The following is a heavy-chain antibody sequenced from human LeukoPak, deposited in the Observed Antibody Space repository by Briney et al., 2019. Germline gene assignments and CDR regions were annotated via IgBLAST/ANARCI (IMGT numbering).Heavy chain of an antibody. J-gene: IGHJ4*02. CDR3: ARYNFGAAYALFDY. Sequence: SETLSLTCTVSGGSISSHYWSWIRQSPGKGLEWIGYIYYSGSTNYNPSLKSRVTISVDMSKNQFSLKLSSVTAADTAVYYCARYNFGAAYALFDYWGQGTLVTVSS. CDR2: IYYSGST. V-gene: IGHV4-59*11. CDR1: GGSISSHY. D-gene: IGHD3-3*01.